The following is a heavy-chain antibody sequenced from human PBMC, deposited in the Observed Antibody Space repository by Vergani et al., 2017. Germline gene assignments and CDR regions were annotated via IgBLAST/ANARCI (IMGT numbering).Heavy chain of an antibody. Sequence: QLQLQESGPGVVKPSQTLSLTCAVSGGSISSGDHCWTWIRQRPGKGLEWIGYIFYSGTTYDNPSLRSRLTISVDTSQNQFSLKLRSVTAADTAVYYCARVRVVVVPAAISYYYYYMDVWGKGTTVTVSS. CDR2: IFYSGTT. J-gene: IGHJ6*03. CDR1: GGSISSGDHC. V-gene: IGHV4-31*11. CDR3: ARVRVVVVPAAISYYYYYMDV. D-gene: IGHD2-2*02.